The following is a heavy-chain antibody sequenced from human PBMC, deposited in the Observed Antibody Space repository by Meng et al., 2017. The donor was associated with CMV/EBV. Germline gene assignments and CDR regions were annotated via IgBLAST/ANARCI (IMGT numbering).Heavy chain of an antibody. D-gene: IGHD2-2*02. CDR1: GYTFTGYY. CDR2: IIPIFGTA. V-gene: IGHV1-69*05. CDR3: ARAHYAPGYCSSTSCYNRWGMDV. Sequence: SVKVSCKASGYTFTGYYMHWVRQAPGQGLEWMGWIIPIFGTANYAQKFQGRVTITTDESTSTAYMELSSLRSEDTAVYYCARAHYAPGYCSSTSCYNRWGMDVWGQGTTVTVSS. J-gene: IGHJ6*02.